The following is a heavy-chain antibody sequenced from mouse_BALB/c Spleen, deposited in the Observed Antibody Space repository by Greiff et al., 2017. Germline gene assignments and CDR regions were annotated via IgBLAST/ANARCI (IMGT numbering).Heavy chain of an antibody. CDR1: GFSLTSYG. Sequence: QVQLKESGPGLVQPSQSLSITCTVSGFSLTSYGVHWVRQSPGKGLEWLGVIWSGGSTDYNAAFISRLSISKDNSKSQVFFKMNSLQADDTAIYDCARNYYRKDWYFDVWGAGTTVTVSS. V-gene: IGHV2-4-1*01. CDR2: IWSGGST. CDR3: ARNYYRKDWYFDV. D-gene: IGHD2-1*01. J-gene: IGHJ1*01.